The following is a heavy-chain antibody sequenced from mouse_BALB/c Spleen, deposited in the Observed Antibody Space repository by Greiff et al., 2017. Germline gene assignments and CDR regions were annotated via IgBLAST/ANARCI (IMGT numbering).Heavy chain of an antibody. CDR3: ARGGNGYYDY. J-gene: IGHJ2*01. CDR1: GFTFSSFG. V-gene: IGHV5-17*02. Sequence: EVKLMESGGGLVQPGGSRKLSCAASGFTFSSFGMHWVRQAPEKGLEWVAYISSGSSTIYYADTVKGRFTISRDNPKNTLFLQMTSLRSEDTAMYYCARGGNGYYDYWGQGTTLTVSS. CDR2: ISSGSSTI. D-gene: IGHD2-3*01.